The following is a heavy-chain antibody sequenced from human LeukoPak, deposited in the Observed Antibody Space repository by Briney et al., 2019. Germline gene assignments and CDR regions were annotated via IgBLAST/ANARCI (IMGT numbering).Heavy chain of an antibody. J-gene: IGHJ4*02. CDR3: TAGGDPGDYFDY. CDR1: GFTFGDYA. CDR2: IRSKAYGGTT. D-gene: IGHD2-21*02. Sequence: PGGSLRLSCTASGFTFGDYAMSWVRQAPGKGLEWVGFIRSKAYGGTTEYAASVKGGFTISRDDSKSIAYLQMNSLKTEDTAVYYCTAGGDPGDYFDYWGQGTLVTVSS. V-gene: IGHV3-49*04.